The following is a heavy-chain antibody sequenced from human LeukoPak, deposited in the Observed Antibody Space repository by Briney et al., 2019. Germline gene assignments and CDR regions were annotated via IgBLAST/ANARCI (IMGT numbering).Heavy chain of an antibody. CDR1: GYTFTSYG. D-gene: IGHD3-9*01. V-gene: IGHV1-18*01. CDR3: ARDDRLRYFDWLLDFDY. CDR2: ISAYNGNT. Sequence: ASVKVSCKASGYTFTSYGISWVRQAPGQGLEWMGWISAYNGNTNYAQKLQGRVTMTTDTSTSTAYMGLRSLRSDDTAVYYCARDDRLRYFDWLLDFDYWGQGTLVTVSS. J-gene: IGHJ4*02.